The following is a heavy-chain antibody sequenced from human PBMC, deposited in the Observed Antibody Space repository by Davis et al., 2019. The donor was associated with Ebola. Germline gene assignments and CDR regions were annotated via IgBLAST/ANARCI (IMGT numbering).Heavy chain of an antibody. D-gene: IGHD3-3*01. CDR3: AKRPLWSGYHWFDP. V-gene: IGHV3-23*01. CDR2: ISGSGGST. CDR1: GFTFSSYA. J-gene: IGHJ5*02. Sequence: GGSLRLSCEASGFTFSSYAMSWVRQAPGKGLEWVSAISGSGGSTYYADSVKGRFTISRDNSKNTLYLQMNSLRAEDTAVYYCAKRPLWSGYHWFDPWGQGTLVTVSS.